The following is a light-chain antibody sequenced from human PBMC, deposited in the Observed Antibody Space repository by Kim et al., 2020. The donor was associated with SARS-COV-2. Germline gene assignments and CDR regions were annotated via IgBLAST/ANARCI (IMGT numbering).Light chain of an antibody. V-gene: IGKV3-20*01. Sequence: SPGERAPLSCRASQSVSSIYLAWYQQKPGQAPRLLIYGASSRATGIPDRFSGSGSGTDFTLTISRLEPEDFAVYYCQQYGSSPRNTFGQGTKLEI. CDR2: GAS. J-gene: IGKJ2*01. CDR1: QSVSSIY. CDR3: QQYGSSPRNT.